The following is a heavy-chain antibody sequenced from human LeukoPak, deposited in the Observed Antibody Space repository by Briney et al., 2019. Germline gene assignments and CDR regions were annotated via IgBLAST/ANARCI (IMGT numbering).Heavy chain of an antibody. CDR1: GYTFTSYY. J-gene: IGHJ6*02. CDR2: INPSGGST. Sequence: ASVKVSCKASGYTFTSYYMHWVRQAPGQGLEWMGIINPSGGSTSYAQKFQGRVTMTRDTSTSTVYMELSSLRSEDTAVYYCAREKGGSYSDYYYYYGMDVWGQGTTVTVSS. D-gene: IGHD1-26*01. CDR3: AREKGGSYSDYYYYYGMDV. V-gene: IGHV1-46*01.